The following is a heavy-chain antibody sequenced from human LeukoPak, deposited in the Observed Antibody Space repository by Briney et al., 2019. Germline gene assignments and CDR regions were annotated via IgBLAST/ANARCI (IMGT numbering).Heavy chain of an antibody. CDR1: GGSISSGGYY. D-gene: IGHD2-2*01. CDR2: IYHSGST. V-gene: IGHV4-30-2*01. J-gene: IGHJ5*02. CDR3: ARGDCSSTSCPNWFDP. Sequence: SETLSLTCTVSGGSISSGGYYWSWIRQPPGKGLEWIGYIYHSGSTYYNPSLKSRVTISVDRSKNQFSLKLSSVTAADTAVYYCARGDCSSTSCPNWFDPWGQGTLVTVSS.